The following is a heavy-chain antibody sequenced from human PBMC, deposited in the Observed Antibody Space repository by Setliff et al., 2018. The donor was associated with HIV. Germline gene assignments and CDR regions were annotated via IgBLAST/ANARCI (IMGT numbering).Heavy chain of an antibody. CDR3: ARGRDDYNYDPFDI. CDR2: VNHSGST. J-gene: IGHJ3*02. Sequence: PSETLSLTCAAYGGSFSGYYWSWIRQPPGKGLEWIGEVNHSGSTNYNPSLKSRVTISVDTSKNQFSLKLSSVTAADTAVYYCARGRDDYNYDPFDIWGQGTMVTVSS. D-gene: IGHD4-4*01. V-gene: IGHV4-34*01. CDR1: GGSFSGYY.